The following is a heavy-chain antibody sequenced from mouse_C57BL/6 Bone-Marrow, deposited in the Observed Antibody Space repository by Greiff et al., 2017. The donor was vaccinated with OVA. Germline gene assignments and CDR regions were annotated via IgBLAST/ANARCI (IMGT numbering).Heavy chain of an antibody. CDR1: GYTFTDYE. CDR3: SYYSNYLYAMDY. D-gene: IGHD2-5*01. CDR2: IDPETGGT. Sequence: VQLQQSGAELVRPGASVTLSCKASGYTFTDYEMHWVKQTPVHGLEWIGAIDPETGGTAYNQKFKGKAILTADKSSSTAYMELRSLTSEDSAVYYCSYYSNYLYAMDYWGQGTSVTVSS. V-gene: IGHV1-15*01. J-gene: IGHJ4*01.